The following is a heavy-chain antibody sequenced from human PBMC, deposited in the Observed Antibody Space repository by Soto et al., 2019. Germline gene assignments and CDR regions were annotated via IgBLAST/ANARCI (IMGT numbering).Heavy chain of an antibody. CDR3: ARADSSGYGDY. CDR2: INHSGST. Sequence: QVQLQQWGAGLLKPSETLSLTCAVYGGSFSGYYWSWIRQPPGKGLEWIGEINHSGSTNYNASLKSXXTXSXXTSNNQFSLKPSSVTAADTAVYYCARADSSGYGDYWGQGTLVTVSS. J-gene: IGHJ4*02. V-gene: IGHV4-34*01. CDR1: GGSFSGYY. D-gene: IGHD5-12*01.